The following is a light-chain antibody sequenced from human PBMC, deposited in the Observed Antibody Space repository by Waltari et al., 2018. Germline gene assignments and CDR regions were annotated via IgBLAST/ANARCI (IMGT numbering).Light chain of an antibody. J-gene: IGKJ2*01. CDR3: QQSYSTPQNT. CDR2: AAS. CDR1: QSISSY. Sequence: DIQMTQSPSYLSASLGDRVTITCRASQSISSYLNWYQQKPGKAPKLLIYAASSLQSGVPSRFSGSGSGTDFTLTISSLQPEDFATYYCQQSYSTPQNTFGQGTKLEIK. V-gene: IGKV1-39*01.